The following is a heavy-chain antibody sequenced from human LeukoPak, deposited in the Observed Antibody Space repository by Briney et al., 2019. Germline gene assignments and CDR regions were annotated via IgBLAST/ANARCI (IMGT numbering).Heavy chain of an antibody. CDR1: GFTFSSYS. J-gene: IGHJ4*02. D-gene: IGHD7-27*01. V-gene: IGHV3-21*04. CDR2: ISSSSSYI. CDR3: ARVRSGALGILYFDY. Sequence: PGGSLRLSCAASGFTFSSYSMNWVRQAPGKGLEWVSSISSSSSYIYYADSVKGRFTISRDNAKNSLYLQMNSLRAEDTAVYYCARVRSGALGILYFDYWGQGTLVTVSS.